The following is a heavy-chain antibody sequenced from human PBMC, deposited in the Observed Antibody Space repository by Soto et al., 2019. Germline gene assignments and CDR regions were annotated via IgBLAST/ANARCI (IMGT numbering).Heavy chain of an antibody. J-gene: IGHJ6*02. CDR2: IYYSGST. CDR3: ARVRGVIITYYYYGMDV. D-gene: IGHD3-10*01. CDR1: GGSISSYY. Sequence: PSETLSLTCTVSGGSISSYYWSWIRQPPGKGLEWIGYIYYSGSTNYNPSLKSRVTISVDTSKNQFSLKLSSVTAADTAVYYCARVRGVIITYYYYGMDVWGQGTTVTVSS. V-gene: IGHV4-59*12.